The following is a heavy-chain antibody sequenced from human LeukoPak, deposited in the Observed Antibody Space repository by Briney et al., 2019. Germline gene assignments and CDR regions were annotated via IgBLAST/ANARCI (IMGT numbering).Heavy chain of an antibody. CDR1: GGSISSSSYY. CDR3: ARRYGSGSSGTFDY. Sequence: PSETLSLTCTISGGSISSSSYYWGWIRQPPGKGLEWIGSIYYSGSTYYSPSLKSRVTISVDTSKNQFSLKLSSVTAADTAVYYCARRYGSGSSGTFDYWGQGTLVTVSS. V-gene: IGHV4-39*07. J-gene: IGHJ4*02. CDR2: IYYSGST. D-gene: IGHD3-10*01.